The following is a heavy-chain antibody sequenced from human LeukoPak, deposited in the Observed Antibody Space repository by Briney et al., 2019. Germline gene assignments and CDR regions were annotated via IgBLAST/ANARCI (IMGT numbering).Heavy chain of an antibody. D-gene: IGHD5-24*01. CDR1: GFTFSSYA. J-gene: IGHJ4*02. Sequence: PGGSLRLSCAASGFTFSSYAMNWVRQAPGKGLEWVSSIRGSGANTYYADSVKGRFTVSRDNSKNTLYLQMNSLRAEDTAVYYCARAGRWLQLELFDYWGQGTLVTVSS. CDR2: IRGSGANT. CDR3: ARAGRWLQLELFDY. V-gene: IGHV3-23*01.